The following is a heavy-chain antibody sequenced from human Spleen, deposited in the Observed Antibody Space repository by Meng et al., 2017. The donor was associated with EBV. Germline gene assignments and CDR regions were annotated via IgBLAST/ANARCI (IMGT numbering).Heavy chain of an antibody. Sequence: VKLPAVGAGLLKPSEPLSPPCAVYGGAFSGYYWSWIRQSPGKGLEWIGEINHSGSTNYNPSLKSRVTISVDTSKNQFSLKLSSVTAADTAVYYCARLGRGYSGYDTAYWGQGTLVTVSS. CDR1: GGAFSGYY. CDR3: ARLGRGYSGYDTAY. D-gene: IGHD5-12*01. CDR2: INHSGST. V-gene: IGHV4-34*02. J-gene: IGHJ4*02.